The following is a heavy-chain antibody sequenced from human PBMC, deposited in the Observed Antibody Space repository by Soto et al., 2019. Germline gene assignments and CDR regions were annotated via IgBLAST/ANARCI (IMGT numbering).Heavy chain of an antibody. D-gene: IGHD1-26*01. CDR2: IRTKANTDTT. Sequence: EVQLVESGGGLVQPGGSQRLSCAASGFTFSDHYMDWVRQAPGKGLEWVGRIRTKANTDTTDYAASVKGRFTISRNDSKDSLYLQMKSLKTEDKAISYCARDSGKGADFDDWGHGALGSVS. CDR3: ARDSGKGADFDD. V-gene: IGHV3-72*01. CDR1: GFTFSDHY. J-gene: IGHJ4*01.